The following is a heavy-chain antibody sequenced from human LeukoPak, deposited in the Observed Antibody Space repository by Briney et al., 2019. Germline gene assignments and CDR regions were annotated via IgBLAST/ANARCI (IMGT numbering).Heavy chain of an antibody. D-gene: IGHD3-22*01. CDR3: ASEYYYDSSGYYYVSSYFDY. CDR2: ISSRGTYI. J-gene: IGHJ4*02. Sequence: GGSLRLSCAASGFAFSTYIMNWVRQAPGKGLEWVSSISSRGTYIYYADSVKGRFTISRDNAKNSLYLQMSSLRAEDTAVYYCASEYYYDSSGYYYVSSYFDYWGQGTLVTVSS. V-gene: IGHV3-21*01. CDR1: GFAFSTYI.